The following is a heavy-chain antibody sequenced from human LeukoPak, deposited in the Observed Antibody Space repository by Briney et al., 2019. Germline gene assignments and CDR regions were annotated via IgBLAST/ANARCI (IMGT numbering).Heavy chain of an antibody. CDR1: GYRFTTYW. CDR3: ARSAVGTRYSYGPVDY. CDR2: IYPGDSET. J-gene: IGHJ4*02. Sequence: GESLKISCKASGYRFTTYWIGWVRQMPGKGLEWMGFIYPGDSETRYSPSFQGQVTISADKSITTAFLQWSSLKASDTAMYYCARSAVGTRYSYGPVDYWGQGTLVTVSS. D-gene: IGHD5-18*01. V-gene: IGHV5-51*01.